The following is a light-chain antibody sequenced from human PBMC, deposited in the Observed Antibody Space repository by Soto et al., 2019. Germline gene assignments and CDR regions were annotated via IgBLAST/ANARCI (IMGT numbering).Light chain of an antibody. V-gene: IGKV3-20*01. J-gene: IGKJ1*01. Sequence: EIVLTQSACTLSLSAGERATLSCRASQSLTTRNLAWYQHIPGQAPRLLIYGASSRATGIPDRFSGSGYGTDFNLSVSGLEPEDFAVYYCQQYSSSPETFGQGTKVDIK. CDR2: GAS. CDR1: QSLTTRN. CDR3: QQYSSSPET.